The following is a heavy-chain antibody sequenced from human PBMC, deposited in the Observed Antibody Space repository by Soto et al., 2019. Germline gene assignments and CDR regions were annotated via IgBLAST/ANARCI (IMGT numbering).Heavy chain of an antibody. D-gene: IGHD3-10*01. J-gene: IGHJ4*02. CDR1: VFTFSSYW. V-gene: IGHV3-74*01. CDR2: IDEYGSTI. CDR3: TRDIGGKGAY. Sequence: PGWSLRLSCSASVFTFSSYWMHWFRQVPGKGLLWVSRIDEYGSTINYADSVKGRFTISRDNARNTLYLEMNSLRAEDTALYYCTRDIGGKGAYWGPGTLVTVSS.